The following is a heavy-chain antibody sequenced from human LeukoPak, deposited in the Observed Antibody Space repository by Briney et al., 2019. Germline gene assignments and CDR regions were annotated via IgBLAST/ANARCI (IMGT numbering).Heavy chain of an antibody. D-gene: IGHD4-17*01. Sequence: ASVKVSCKASGYTFTSYDINWVRQATGRGLEWMGWMNPNSGNTGYAQKFQGRVTMTRNTSISTAYMELSSLRSEDTAVYYCARESGDINWFDPRGQGTLVTVSS. V-gene: IGHV1-8*01. CDR3: ARESGDINWFDP. CDR2: MNPNSGNT. CDR1: GYTFTSYD. J-gene: IGHJ5*02.